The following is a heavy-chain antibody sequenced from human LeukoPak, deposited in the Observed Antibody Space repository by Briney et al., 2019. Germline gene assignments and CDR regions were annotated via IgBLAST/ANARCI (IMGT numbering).Heavy chain of an antibody. CDR2: INHSGST. J-gene: IGHJ4*02. V-gene: IGHV4-34*01. D-gene: IGHD2-2*01. CDR1: GGSFSGYY. CDR3: AGSGLYCSSTSCYQYYFDY. Sequence: SETLSLTCAVYGGSFSGYYWSWIRQPPGKGLEWIGEINHSGSTNYNPSLKSRVTISVDTTKNQFSLKLSSVTAADTAVYYCAGSGLYCSSTSCYQYYFDYWGQGTLVTVSS.